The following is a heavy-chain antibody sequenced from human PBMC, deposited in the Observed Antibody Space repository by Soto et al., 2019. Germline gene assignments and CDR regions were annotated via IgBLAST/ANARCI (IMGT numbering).Heavy chain of an antibody. D-gene: IGHD7-27*01. CDR2: ISSSSSTI. V-gene: IGHV3-48*02. J-gene: IGHJ6*02. Sequence: EVPLVESGGGLVQPGGSLRLSCAASGFTFSSYSMNWVRQAPGKGLEWVSYISSSSSTIYYADSVKGRFTISRDNAKNSLYLQMNSLRDEDTAVYYCARDRDWGRYYYYGMDVWGQGTTVTVSS. CDR1: GFTFSSYS. CDR3: ARDRDWGRYYYYGMDV.